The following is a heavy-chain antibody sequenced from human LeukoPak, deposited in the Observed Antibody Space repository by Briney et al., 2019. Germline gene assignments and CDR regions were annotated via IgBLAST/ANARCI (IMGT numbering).Heavy chain of an antibody. CDR1: GFTFSSYA. Sequence: GGSLRLSCAASGFTFSSYAMHWVRQAPGKGLEWVAVIWYDGSNKYYADSVKGRFTISRDNSKNTLYLQMNSLRAEDTAVYYCASIHRYSYGGPFDYWGQGTLVTVSS. V-gene: IGHV3-33*08. CDR3: ASIHRYSYGGPFDY. D-gene: IGHD5-18*01. J-gene: IGHJ4*02. CDR2: IWYDGSNK.